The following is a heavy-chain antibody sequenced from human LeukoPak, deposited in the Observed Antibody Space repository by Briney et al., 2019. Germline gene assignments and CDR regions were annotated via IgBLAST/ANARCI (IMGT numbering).Heavy chain of an antibody. CDR3: ATGTFGGYFDY. CDR2: ISSSGSTI. CDR1: GFTFGSYE. J-gene: IGHJ4*02. D-gene: IGHD3-16*01. V-gene: IGHV3-48*03. Sequence: GGSLRLPCAASGFTFGSYEMNWVRQAPGKGLEWVSYISSSGSTIYYADSVKGRFTISRDNAKNSLYLQMNSLRAEDTAVYYCATGTFGGYFDYWGQGTLVTVSS.